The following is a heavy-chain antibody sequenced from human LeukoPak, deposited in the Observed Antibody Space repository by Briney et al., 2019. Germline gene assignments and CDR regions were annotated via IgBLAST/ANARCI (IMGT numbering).Heavy chain of an antibody. V-gene: IGHV1-2*04. Sequence: ASVKVSCKASGYTFTGYYMHWVRQAPGQGLEWMGWINPNSGGTNYAQKFEGWVTMTRDTSISTAYMELSRLRSDDTAVYYCARDRGYSGYDLEYWGQGTLVTVSS. D-gene: IGHD5-12*01. J-gene: IGHJ4*02. CDR3: ARDRGYSGYDLEY. CDR2: INPNSGGT. CDR1: GYTFTGYY.